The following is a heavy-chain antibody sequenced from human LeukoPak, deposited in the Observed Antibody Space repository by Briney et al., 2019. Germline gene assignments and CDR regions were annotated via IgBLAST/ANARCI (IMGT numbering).Heavy chain of an antibody. Sequence: SETLSLTCAVYGGTFSGYYWTWIRQPPGKGLEWIGEINHSGSSNYNPSLKSPVTISVDTSKNQFSLKLTSVTAADTAVYYCARSYNRVVLLYYWGQGTLVTVSS. V-gene: IGHV4-34*01. CDR1: GGTFSGYY. J-gene: IGHJ4*02. CDR2: INHSGSS. D-gene: IGHD3-10*01. CDR3: ARSYNRVVLLYY.